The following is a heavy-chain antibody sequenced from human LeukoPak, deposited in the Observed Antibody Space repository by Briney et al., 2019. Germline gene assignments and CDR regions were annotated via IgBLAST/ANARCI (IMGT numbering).Heavy chain of an antibody. CDR3: ARGLRRWLRDPFDY. CDR1: GGSFSGYY. D-gene: IGHD5-12*01. Sequence: SETLSLTCAVYGGSFSGYYWNWIRQPPGKGLEWIGEINHSGSTNYNPSLKSRVTISVDTSKNQFSLKLSSVTAADTAVYYCARGLRRWLRDPFDYWGQGTLVTVSS. J-gene: IGHJ4*02. V-gene: IGHV4-34*01. CDR2: INHSGST.